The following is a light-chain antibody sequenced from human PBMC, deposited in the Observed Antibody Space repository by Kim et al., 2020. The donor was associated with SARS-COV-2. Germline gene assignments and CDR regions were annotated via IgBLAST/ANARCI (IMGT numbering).Light chain of an antibody. CDR2: AAS. CDR3: QHYGTSPPYT. CDR1: QSVSSN. V-gene: IGKV3-15*01. Sequence: EIVMTQSPATLSVSPGERATLSCRASQSVSSNLAWYQHKPGQAPRLLIYAASTRATGVPARFSGSGSGTEFTLTISSLQSEDFAVYYCQHYGTSPPYTFGQGTKLEI. J-gene: IGKJ2*01.